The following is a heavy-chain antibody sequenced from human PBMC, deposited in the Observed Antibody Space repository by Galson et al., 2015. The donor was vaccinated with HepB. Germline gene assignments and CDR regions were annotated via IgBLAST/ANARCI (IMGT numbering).Heavy chain of an antibody. CDR3: ARDQGDDYLNYYYYSGMDV. CDR1: GFTLDDYG. J-gene: IGHJ6*02. Sequence: SLRLSCAVSGFTLDDYGMSWVRQAPGKGLEWVAGSNWNGGNTGYADSVQGRFIISRDDAKNSLHLQMNSLRAEDTAVYYCARDQGDDYLNYYYYSGMDVWGQGTTVTVSS. CDR2: SNWNGGNT. V-gene: IGHV3-20*04. D-gene: IGHD4-11*01.